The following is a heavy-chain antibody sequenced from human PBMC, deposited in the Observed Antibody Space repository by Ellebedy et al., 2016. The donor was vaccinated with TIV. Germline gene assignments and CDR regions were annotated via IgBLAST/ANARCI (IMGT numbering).Heavy chain of an antibody. CDR2: IKEDGSAI. CDR1: GFTFSNYW. J-gene: IGHJ4*02. CDR3: TREEGPTHFDY. Sequence: GGSLRLSXVASGFTFSNYWMHWVRQAPGKGMDWVANIKEDGSAIYYVDSVKGRFTISRDNSENTLYLRMDSLRGDDTAVYYCTREEGPTHFDYWGQGTLVTGSS. D-gene: IGHD1-26*01. V-gene: IGHV3-7*01.